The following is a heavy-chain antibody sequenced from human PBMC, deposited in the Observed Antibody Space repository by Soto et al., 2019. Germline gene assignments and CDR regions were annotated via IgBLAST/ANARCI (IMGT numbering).Heavy chain of an antibody. J-gene: IGHJ5*02. CDR2: INAGNGNT. V-gene: IGHV1-3*01. CDR1: GYTFTSYA. CDR3: ARERVTMVRGVISWFDP. D-gene: IGHD3-10*01. Sequence: ASVKVSCKASGYTFTSYAMHWVRQAPGQRLEWMGWINAGNGNTKYSQKFQGRVTITRDTSASTAYMELSSLRSEDTAVYYCARERVTMVRGVISWFDPWGQGTLVTVSS.